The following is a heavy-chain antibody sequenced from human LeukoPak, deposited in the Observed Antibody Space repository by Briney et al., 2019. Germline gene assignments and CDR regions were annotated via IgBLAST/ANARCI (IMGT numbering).Heavy chain of an antibody. V-gene: IGHV1-3*01. Sequence: SSVPVSCKASRYTLPRYPMHWVRPAPGQRLAWMGWIHAGNGNTKYSQKFQGRVTITRDTSASTAYMELSSLRSEDTAVYYCAVGIAAAGTTYYFDYWGQGTLVTVSS. D-gene: IGHD6-13*01. J-gene: IGHJ4*02. CDR2: IHAGNGNT. CDR1: RYTLPRYP. CDR3: AVGIAAAGTTYYFDY.